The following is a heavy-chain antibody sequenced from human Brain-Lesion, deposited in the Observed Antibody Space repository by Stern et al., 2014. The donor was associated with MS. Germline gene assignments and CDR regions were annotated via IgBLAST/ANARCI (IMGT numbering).Heavy chain of an antibody. Sequence: MQLVESGPGLVKPSQTLSLTCSVSGDSISSGGYYWSWIRQHPGKALQWIGNIYYSGNTYYNPSLKSLVTISVDMSKNQFSLNLNSVTAADTAVYFCARVAALAMPLQYNWFDPWGQGILVTVSS. V-gene: IGHV4-31*01. CDR1: GDSISSGGYY. J-gene: IGHJ5*02. D-gene: IGHD2-2*01. CDR2: IYYSGNT. CDR3: ARVAALAMPLQYNWFDP.